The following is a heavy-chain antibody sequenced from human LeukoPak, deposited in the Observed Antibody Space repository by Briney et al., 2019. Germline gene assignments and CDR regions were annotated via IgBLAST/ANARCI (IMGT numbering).Heavy chain of an antibody. J-gene: IGHJ4*02. D-gene: IGHD6-19*01. V-gene: IGHV1-69*04. CDR1: GCSFSSYA. CDR2: IIPIPGIA. CDR3: ARDAVAVAGPLDY. Sequence: SVKVSCKASGCSFSSYAISWVRQAPGQGLEWMGRIIPIPGIANYAQKFQGRVTITADKSTSTAYMELSSLRSEDTAVYYCARDAVAVAGPLDYWGQGTLVTVSS.